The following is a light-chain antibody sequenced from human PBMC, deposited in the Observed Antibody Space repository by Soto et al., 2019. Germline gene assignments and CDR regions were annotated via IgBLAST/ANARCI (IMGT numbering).Light chain of an antibody. V-gene: IGLV6-57*01. Sequence: NFMLTQPHSVSESPGKTVTISCTRSSGSIASNYVQWYQQRPGSSPTTVIYEDNQRPSGVPDRFSGSIDSSSNSASLTISGLKTEDEAAYSCQSYDSSNHVVFGGGTKLTVL. CDR3: QSYDSSNHVV. J-gene: IGLJ2*01. CDR2: EDN. CDR1: SGSIASNY.